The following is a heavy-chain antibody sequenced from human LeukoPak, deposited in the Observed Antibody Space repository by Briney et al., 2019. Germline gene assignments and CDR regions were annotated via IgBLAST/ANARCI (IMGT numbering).Heavy chain of an antibody. CDR3: AKDRLGGPYFFHY. D-gene: IGHD3-16*01. J-gene: IGHJ4*02. V-gene: IGHV3-23*01. CDR2: ISGISNRT. Sequence: GGSLRLSCVASGFTFSSYDMTWVRQAPGKGLEWVSSISGISNRTSYADSVKGRFTISRDNFKNTLYLQMKTLRAEDTAVYFCAKDRLGGPYFFHYWGQGTLVTVSS. CDR1: GFTFSSYD.